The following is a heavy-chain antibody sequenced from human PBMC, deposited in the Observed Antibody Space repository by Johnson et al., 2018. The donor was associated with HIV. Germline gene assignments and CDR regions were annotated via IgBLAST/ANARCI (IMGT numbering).Heavy chain of an antibody. J-gene: IGHJ3*02. D-gene: IGHD4-23*01. V-gene: IGHV3-15*01. Sequence: VQLVESGGGVIRPGGSLRLSCAASGFTFSNAWMSWVRQAPGKGLEWVGRIKTKTDGGTTDYAAPVKGRFTISRDDSKNTLYLQMNSLKTEDIAVYYCTTDYHVVFGGFDIWGQGTMVTVSS. CDR2: IKTKTDGGTT. CDR3: TTDYHVVFGGFDI. CDR1: GFTFSNAW.